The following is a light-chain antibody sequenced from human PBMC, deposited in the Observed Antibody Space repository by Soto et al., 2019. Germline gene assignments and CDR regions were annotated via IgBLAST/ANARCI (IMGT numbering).Light chain of an antibody. CDR1: QSVSSGY. CDR3: QQYGSSPRT. V-gene: IGKV3-20*01. J-gene: IGKJ1*01. CDR2: GAS. Sequence: EIVLTQSPGTLSLSPGERATLSCRASQSVSSGYLAWYQQKPGQAPRLLIYGASIRAAGIPDRFSGSGSGADFTRTISRLEPEDFAVYYCQQYGSSPRTFGQGTKVEIK.